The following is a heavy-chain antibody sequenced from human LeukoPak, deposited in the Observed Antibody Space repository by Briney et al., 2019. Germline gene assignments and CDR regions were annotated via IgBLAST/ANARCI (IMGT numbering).Heavy chain of an antibody. D-gene: IGHD3-16*01. J-gene: IGHJ5*02. CDR3: ATLKGGLTWWFDP. CDR1: GGSFSVYY. Sequence: SETLSLTCAVYGGSFSVYYWSWIRQPPGKGLEWIGEINHSGSTNYNPSLKSRVTISVDTSKNQFSLKLSSVTAADTAVYYCATLKGGLTWWFDPWGQGTLVTVSS. CDR2: INHSGST. V-gene: IGHV4-34*01.